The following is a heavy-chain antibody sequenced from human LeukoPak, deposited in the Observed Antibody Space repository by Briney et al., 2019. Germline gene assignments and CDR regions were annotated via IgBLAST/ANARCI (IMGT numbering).Heavy chain of an antibody. J-gene: IGHJ4*02. CDR3: ARRTYQLPFFDY. Sequence: PSETLSLTCTVSGGSISSSSYYWGWIRQPPGKGLEWIGSIYYSGSTYYNPSLKSRVTISVDTSKNQFSLKLSSVTAADTAVYYCARRTYQLPFFDYWGQGTLVTVSS. V-gene: IGHV4-39*01. CDR1: GGSISSSSYY. D-gene: IGHD2-2*01. CDR2: IYYSGST.